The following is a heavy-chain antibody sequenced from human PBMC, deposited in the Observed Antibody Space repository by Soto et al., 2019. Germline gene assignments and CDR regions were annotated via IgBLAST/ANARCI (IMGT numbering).Heavy chain of an antibody. CDR3: ARGTVTTPDYYYYMDV. CDR1: GFTFSSYS. D-gene: IGHD4-4*01. CDR2: ISSSSSTI. J-gene: IGHJ6*03. V-gene: IGHV3-48*01. Sequence: VGSLRLSCAASGFTFSSYSMNWVRQAPEKGLEWVSYISSSSSTIYYADSVKGRFTISRDNAKNSLYLQMNSMRAEDTAVYYCARGTVTTPDYYYYMDVWGKGTTVTVSS.